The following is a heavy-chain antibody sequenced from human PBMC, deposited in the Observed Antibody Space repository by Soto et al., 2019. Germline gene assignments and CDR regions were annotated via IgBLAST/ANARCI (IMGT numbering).Heavy chain of an antibody. CDR1: GYTFSTYA. J-gene: IGHJ6*02. CDR3: ARGKGMEENYFYYGLDI. D-gene: IGHD1-1*01. Sequence: ASVKVSCKASGYTFSTYAMHWVRQAPGQSLEWMGWLNGGTGQTRYSQKFHDRVIITRDTSASTGYMELSSLTSEDTAVYYCARGKGMEENYFYYGLDIWGQGTTVTVS. V-gene: IGHV1-3*01. CDR2: LNGGTGQT.